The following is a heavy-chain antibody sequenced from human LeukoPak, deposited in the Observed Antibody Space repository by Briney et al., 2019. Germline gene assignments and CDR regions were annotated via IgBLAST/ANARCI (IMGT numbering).Heavy chain of an antibody. Sequence: GGSLRLSCAVSGFTFSSSWMNWVRQAPGKGLEWVSYISSSSSTIYYAGSVKGRFTISRDNAKNSLFLQMNSLRAEDTAVYYCARSRGSSGSYPFDYWGQGTLVTVSS. D-gene: IGHD1-26*01. J-gene: IGHJ4*02. CDR1: GFTFSSSW. V-gene: IGHV3-48*01. CDR3: ARSRGSSGSYPFDY. CDR2: ISSSSSTI.